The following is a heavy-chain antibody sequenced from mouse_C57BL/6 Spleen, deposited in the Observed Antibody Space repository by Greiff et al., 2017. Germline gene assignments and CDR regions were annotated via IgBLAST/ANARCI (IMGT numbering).Heavy chain of an antibody. CDR3: TRPYSNPYYFDY. Sequence: QVQLKQSGAELVRPGASVTLSCKASGYTFTDYEMHWVKQTPVHGLEWIGAIDPETGGTAYNQKFKGKAILTADKSSSTAYMELRSLTSEDSAVXYCTRPYSNPYYFDYWGQGTTLTVSS. J-gene: IGHJ2*01. D-gene: IGHD2-5*01. CDR2: IDPETGGT. V-gene: IGHV1-15*01. CDR1: GYTFTDYE.